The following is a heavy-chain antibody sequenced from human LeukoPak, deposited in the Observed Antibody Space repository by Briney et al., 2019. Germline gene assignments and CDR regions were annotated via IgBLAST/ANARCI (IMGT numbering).Heavy chain of an antibody. J-gene: IGHJ4*02. CDR2: IDPSDSDT. Sequence: PGESLKISRKASGYSFTSYWIGWVRQMPEKGLEWMGIIDPSDSDTRYTPSFQGQVTISADKSLTTAYLQWNSLKASDTAMYYCARQTAMGRSGDYWGQGTLVTVSS. D-gene: IGHD5-18*01. CDR1: GYSFTSYW. CDR3: ARQTAMGRSGDY. V-gene: IGHV5-51*01.